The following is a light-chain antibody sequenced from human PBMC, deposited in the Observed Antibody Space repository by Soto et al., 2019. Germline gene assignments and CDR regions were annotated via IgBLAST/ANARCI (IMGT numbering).Light chain of an antibody. Sequence: QSALTQPASVSGSPGQSIAISCTGTSSDVGSYNSVSWYQQHPGKAPKLMIYEGSKRPSGVSDRFSGSKSGNTASLTISGLQAEDEADYYCCSYAGNPYVFGTGTKVT. V-gene: IGLV2-23*01. CDR2: EGS. CDR1: SSDVGSYNS. J-gene: IGLJ1*01. CDR3: CSYAGNPYV.